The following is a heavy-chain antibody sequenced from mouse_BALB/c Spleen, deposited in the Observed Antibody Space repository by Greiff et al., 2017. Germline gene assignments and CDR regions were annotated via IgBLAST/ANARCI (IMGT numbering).Heavy chain of an antibody. CDR3: ARAGLWDGAMDY. V-gene: IGHV5-6-5*01. D-gene: IGHD4-1*01. CDR1: GFTFSSYA. J-gene: IGHJ4*01. CDR2: ISSGGST. Sequence: EVKLMESGGGLVKPGGSLKLSCAASGFTFSSYAMSWVRQTPEKRLEWVASISSGGSTYYPDSVKGRFTISRDNARNILYLQMSSLRSEDTAMYYCARAGLWDGAMDYWGQGTSVTVSS.